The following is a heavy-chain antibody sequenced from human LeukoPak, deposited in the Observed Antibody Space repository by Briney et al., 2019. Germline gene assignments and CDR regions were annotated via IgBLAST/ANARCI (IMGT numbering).Heavy chain of an antibody. CDR2: IYYSGST. V-gene: IGHV4-31*03. CDR3: ARASYSSGWSDPYYFDY. D-gene: IGHD6-19*01. Sequence: PSETLSLTCTVSGGSISSGGYYWSWIRQHPGEGLEWIGYIYYSGSTYYNPSLKSRVTISVDTSKNQFSLKLSSVTAADTAVYYCARASYSSGWSDPYYFDYWGQGTLVTVSS. J-gene: IGHJ4*02. CDR1: GGSISSGGYY.